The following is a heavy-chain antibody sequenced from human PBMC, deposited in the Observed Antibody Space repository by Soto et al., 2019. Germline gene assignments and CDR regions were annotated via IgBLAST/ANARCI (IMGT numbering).Heavy chain of an antibody. CDR3: ARTPRFGSYHAFDV. V-gene: IGHV2-70*01. Sequence: GPTLVNPTQTLTLTCTFSGFSLSTSGVCVSWIRQPPGKALEWLALIDWDDDKYYSTSLKTRLTISKDTSKNQVVLTMTNMDPVDTATYYCARTPRFGSYHAFDVWGQGTMVTVSS. CDR2: IDWDDDK. D-gene: IGHD3-16*02. CDR1: GFSLSTSGVC. J-gene: IGHJ3*01.